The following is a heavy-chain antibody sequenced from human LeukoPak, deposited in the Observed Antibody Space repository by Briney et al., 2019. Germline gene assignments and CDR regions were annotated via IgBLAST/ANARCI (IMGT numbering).Heavy chain of an antibody. Sequence: ASVKVSCKASGGTFSSYAISWVRQAPGQGLEWMGGIIPIFGTANYAQKFQGRVTITADESTSTAYMELSSLRSEDTAVYYCARSITIFGVVRYYFDYWGQGTLVTVSS. J-gene: IGHJ4*02. CDR1: GGTFSSYA. CDR3: ARSITIFGVVRYYFDY. D-gene: IGHD3-3*01. CDR2: IIPIFGTA. V-gene: IGHV1-69*13.